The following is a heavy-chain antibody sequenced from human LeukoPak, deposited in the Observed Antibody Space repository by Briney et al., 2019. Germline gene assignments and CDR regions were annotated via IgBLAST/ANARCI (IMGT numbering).Heavy chain of an antibody. CDR1: GYTFTGHY. CDR2: INPNSGVT. V-gene: IGHV1-2*02. D-gene: IGHD2-21*02. CDR3: AKGVPLHIVVVTAIRT. Sequence: ASVKVSCKGSGYTFTGHYMHWVRQAPGQGLEWMGWINPNSGVTNYAQKFQGRVTMTRDTSISTAYMELSRLRSDDTAVYYCAKGVPLHIVVVTAIRTWGQGTLVTVSS. J-gene: IGHJ5*02.